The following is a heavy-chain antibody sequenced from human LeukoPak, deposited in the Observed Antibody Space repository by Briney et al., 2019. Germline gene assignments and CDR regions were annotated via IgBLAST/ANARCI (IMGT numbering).Heavy chain of an antibody. D-gene: IGHD1-26*01. V-gene: IGHV4-4*02. CDR2: IYHSGST. J-gene: IGHJ6*03. Sequence: SGTLSLTCAVSGGSISSSNWWCGVRQPPGKGLEWIGEIYHSGSTNYNPSLKSRVTISVDTSKNQFSLKLSSVTAADTAVYYCARGGSSSYYYYYYMDVWGKGTTVTVSS. CDR1: GGSISSSNW. CDR3: ARGGSSSYYYYYYMDV.